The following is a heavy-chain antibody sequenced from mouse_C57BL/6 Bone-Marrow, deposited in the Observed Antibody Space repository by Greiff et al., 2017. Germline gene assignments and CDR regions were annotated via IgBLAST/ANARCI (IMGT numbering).Heavy chain of an antibody. J-gene: IGHJ4*01. CDR3: AVIYYNVSSCGEAMDY. Sequence: QVQLQQPGAELVKPGASVKVSCKASGYTFTSYWMHWVKQRPGQGLEWIGRIHPSDSDTNYNQKFKGKATLTVDKSSSTAYMQLISLPSEDAAVYYCAVIYYNVSSCGEAMDYWGQGTSVTVSS. V-gene: IGHV1-74*01. CDR2: IHPSDSDT. CDR1: GYTFTSYW. D-gene: IGHD1-1*01.